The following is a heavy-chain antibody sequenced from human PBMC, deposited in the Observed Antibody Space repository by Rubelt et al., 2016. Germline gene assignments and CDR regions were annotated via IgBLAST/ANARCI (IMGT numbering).Heavy chain of an antibody. CDR1: GYTFTSYA. V-gene: IGHV1-3*01. J-gene: IGHJ4*02. Sequence: QVQLVQSGAEVKKPGASVKVSCKASGYTFTSYAMHWVRQAPGQRLEWMGWINAGNGNTKYSQKFQGRVTITSDTSESTANMELSILRSEATEVSYCARGDVVVVVAASNPLDYWGQGTLVTVSS. CDR2: INAGNGNT. D-gene: IGHD2-15*01. CDR3: ARGDVVVVVAASNPLDY.